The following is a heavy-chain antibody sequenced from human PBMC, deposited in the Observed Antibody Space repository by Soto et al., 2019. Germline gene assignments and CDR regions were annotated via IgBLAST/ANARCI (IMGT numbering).Heavy chain of an antibody. CDR2: IIPILGIA. CDR1: GGTFSSYT. V-gene: IGHV1-69*04. J-gene: IGHJ4*02. CDR3: AREFGGGCSGGSCYPPDY. Sequence: SVKVSCKASGGTFSSYTISWVRQAPGQGLEWMGRIIPILGIADYAQKFQGRVTITADKSTSTAYMELSSLRSEDTAVYYCAREFGGGCSGGSCYPPDYWGQGTLVTVSS. D-gene: IGHD2-15*01.